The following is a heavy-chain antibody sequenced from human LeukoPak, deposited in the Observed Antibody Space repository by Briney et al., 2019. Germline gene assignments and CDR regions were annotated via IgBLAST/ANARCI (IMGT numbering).Heavy chain of an antibody. V-gene: IGHV1-69*13. CDR3: ARGLHGIAVAGT. D-gene: IGHD6-19*01. CDR1: GYTFTRYY. CDR2: IIPIFGTA. Sequence: SVKVSCKASGYTFTRYYMHWVRQAPGQGLEWMGGIIPIFGTANYAQKFQGRVTITADESTSTAYMELSSLRSEDTAVYYCARGLHGIAVAGTWGQGTLVTVSS. J-gene: IGHJ5*02.